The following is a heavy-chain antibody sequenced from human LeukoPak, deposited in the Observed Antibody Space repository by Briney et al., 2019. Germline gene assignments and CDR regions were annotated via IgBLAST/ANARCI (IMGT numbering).Heavy chain of an antibody. V-gene: IGHV4-61*09. D-gene: IGHD2-15*01. J-gene: IGHJ4*02. CDR2: IYTNAHT. CDR1: GGSIDTGSYY. CDR3: ARDQPGLGSGIPII. Sequence: SETLSLTCTVSGGSIDTGSYYWSWIRQPAGKGLEWIGHIYTNAHTNYNPSSKGRVSVAIDTYKHPFSLNSGSVTAADTAVYYCARDQPGLGSGIPIICGQRTLVTVSS.